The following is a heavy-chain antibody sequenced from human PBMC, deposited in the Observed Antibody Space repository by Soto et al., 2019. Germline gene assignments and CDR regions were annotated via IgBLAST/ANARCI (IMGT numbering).Heavy chain of an antibody. V-gene: IGHV1-58*02. J-gene: IGHJ6*03. Sequence: ASVKVSCKASGFTFTSSAMQWVRQARGQRLEWIGWIVVGSGNTNYAQKFQERVTITRDMSTSTAYMELSSLRSEDTAVYYCAATGYCSSTSCYGGYDFWRGYLPHYYYYYYYMDVWGKGTTVTVSS. CDR2: IVVGSGNT. CDR3: AATGYCSSTSCYGGYDFWRGYLPHYYYYYYYMDV. CDR1: GFTFTSSA. D-gene: IGHD2-2*01.